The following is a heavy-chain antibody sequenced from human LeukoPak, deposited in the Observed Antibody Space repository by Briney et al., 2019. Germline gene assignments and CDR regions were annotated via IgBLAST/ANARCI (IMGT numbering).Heavy chain of an antibody. V-gene: IGHV3-74*01. J-gene: IGHJ4*02. CDR2: IKSDGSKT. D-gene: IGHD6-13*01. Sequence: GGSLRFSCAASGFTFSSYWMHWVRQAPGKGLVWVSRIKSDGSKTSYADSVKGRFTISRDNAKNTLYLQMNSLRAEDTAVYYCAREADSSSWSTTYFDYWGQGTLVTVSS. CDR3: AREADSSSWSTTYFDY. CDR1: GFTFSSYW.